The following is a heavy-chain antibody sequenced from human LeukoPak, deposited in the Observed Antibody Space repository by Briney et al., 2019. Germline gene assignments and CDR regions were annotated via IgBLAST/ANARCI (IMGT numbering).Heavy chain of an antibody. V-gene: IGHV3-48*02. Sequence: GGSLRLSCAASGFTFSSYSMNWVRQAPGKGLEWVSYISSSSSTIYYADSVKGRFTISRDNAKNSPYLHMNSLKDEDTAVYYCARGALDSDYWGQGTLVTVSS. CDR2: ISSSSSTI. CDR1: GFTFSSYS. J-gene: IGHJ4*02. CDR3: ARGALDSDY.